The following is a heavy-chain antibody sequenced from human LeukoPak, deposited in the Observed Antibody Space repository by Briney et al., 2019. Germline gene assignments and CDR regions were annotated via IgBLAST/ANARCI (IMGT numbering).Heavy chain of an antibody. Sequence: GGSLRLSCAASGFTFISYAMNWVRQAPGKGLEWVSVTYTGGNSYYADSVKGRFIISRDISKNTLYLQMNSLRAEDSALYYCARGGRGSAAVVAPRSFDIWGQGTMVTVSS. V-gene: IGHV3-53*01. CDR1: GFTFISYA. CDR3: ARGGRGSAAVVAPRSFDI. CDR2: TYTGGNS. D-gene: IGHD3-22*01. J-gene: IGHJ3*02.